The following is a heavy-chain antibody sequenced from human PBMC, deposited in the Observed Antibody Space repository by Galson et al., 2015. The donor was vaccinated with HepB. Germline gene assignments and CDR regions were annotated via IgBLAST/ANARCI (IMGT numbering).Heavy chain of an antibody. CDR3: AKAHSSGGRWLRLENFDY. J-gene: IGHJ4*02. D-gene: IGHD5-24*01. CDR1: GFTFDDYA. Sequence: SLRLSCAASGFTFDDYAMHWVRQAPGKGLEWVSGISWNSGSIGYADSVKGRFTISRDNAKNSLYLQMNSLRAEDTALYYCAKAHSSGGRWLRLENFDYWGQGTLVTVSS. CDR2: ISWNSGSI. V-gene: IGHV3-9*01.